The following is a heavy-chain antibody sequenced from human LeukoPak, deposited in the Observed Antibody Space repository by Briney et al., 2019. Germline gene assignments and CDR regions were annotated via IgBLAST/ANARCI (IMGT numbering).Heavy chain of an antibody. CDR1: GYTFTTYD. J-gene: IGHJ5*02. Sequence: ASVRVSCKASGYTFTTYDINWVRQATGQGLEWMGWMDPNSGNTGYAQKFQGRVTMTRNTSISTAYMELSSLRSEDTAVYYCARGRGSGHKENWFDPWGQGTLVTVSS. CDR2: MDPNSGNT. CDR3: ARGRGSGHKENWFDP. V-gene: IGHV1-8*01. D-gene: IGHD6-19*01.